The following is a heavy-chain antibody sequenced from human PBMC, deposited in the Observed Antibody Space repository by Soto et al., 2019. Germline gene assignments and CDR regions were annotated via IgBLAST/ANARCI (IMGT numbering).Heavy chain of an antibody. CDR1: GYTFTSYD. D-gene: IGHD6-6*01. Sequence: GASVKVSCKASGYTFTSYDINWVRQATGQGLEWMGWMNPNSGNTGYAQKFQGRVTMTRNTSISTAYMELSSLQSEDTAVYYCVRSSIEPRLFMYPFDSWGPGNLVTVSS. J-gene: IGHJ4*02. CDR2: MNPNSGNT. CDR3: VRSSIEPRLFMYPFDS. V-gene: IGHV1-8*01.